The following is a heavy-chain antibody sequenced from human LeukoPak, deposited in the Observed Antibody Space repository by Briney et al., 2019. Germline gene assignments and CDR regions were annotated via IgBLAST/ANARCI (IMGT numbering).Heavy chain of an antibody. D-gene: IGHD5-24*01. Sequence: GASVKVSCKASGYTFTGYHMHWVRQAPGQGLEWMGWINPNTGDTNYAQKFQGRVTMTRDKSISAAYMELSWLRSDDTAVCYCTREPEMATILFEYWGQGTLVTVSS. V-gene: IGHV1-2*02. CDR3: TREPEMATILFEY. CDR1: GYTFTGYH. CDR2: INPNTGDT. J-gene: IGHJ4*02.